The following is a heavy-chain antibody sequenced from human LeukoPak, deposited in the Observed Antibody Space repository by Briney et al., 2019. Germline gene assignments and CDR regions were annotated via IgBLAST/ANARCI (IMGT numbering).Heavy chain of an antibody. Sequence: SETLSLTCTVSGGSFSSYYWSWIRQPAGKGLEWIGRIYTSGSTNYNSSLKSRVTMSVDTSKNQVSLKLSSVTAADAAVYHCATGDGYNSFDYWGQGTLVTVSS. CDR2: IYTSGST. CDR3: ATGDGYNSFDY. V-gene: IGHV4-4*07. D-gene: IGHD5-24*01. CDR1: GGSFSSYY. J-gene: IGHJ4*02.